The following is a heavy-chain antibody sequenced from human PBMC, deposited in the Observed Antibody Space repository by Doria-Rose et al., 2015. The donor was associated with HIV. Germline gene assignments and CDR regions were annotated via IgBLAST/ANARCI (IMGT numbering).Heavy chain of an antibody. CDR3: ARIKSSRWYHKYYFDF. CDR1: GGSLSSPGMG. D-gene: IGHD6-13*01. V-gene: IGHV2-26*01. Sequence: QVTLKESGPVLVKPTETLTLTCTVSGGSLSSPGMGVSWIRQPPGKALEWLANIFSDDGRSYKTSLKSRLTISRRTSKSQVVLTMTDMDPVDTATYYCARIKSSRWYHKYYFDFWGQGTLVIVSA. CDR2: IFSDDGR. J-gene: IGHJ4*02.